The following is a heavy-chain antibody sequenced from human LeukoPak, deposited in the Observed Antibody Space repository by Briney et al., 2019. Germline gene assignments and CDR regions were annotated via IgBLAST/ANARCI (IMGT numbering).Heavy chain of an antibody. J-gene: IGHJ6*02. V-gene: IGHV3-74*01. Sequence: GGSLRLSCAASGFTFSSYWMHWVRQAPGKGLLWVSRINSDGTTTYYADSVKGRFTIPRDNAKNTLYLQVNSLRAEDTAVYYCARGNYYGMDVWGRGTTVTVSS. CDR3: ARGNYYGMDV. CDR1: GFTFSSYW. CDR2: INSDGTTT.